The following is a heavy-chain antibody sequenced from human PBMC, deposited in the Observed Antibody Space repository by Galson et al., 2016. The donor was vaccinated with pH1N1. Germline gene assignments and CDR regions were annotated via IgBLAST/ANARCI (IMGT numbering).Heavy chain of an antibody. CDR2: IIPVLGTP. D-gene: IGHD3-16*01. J-gene: IGHJ4*02. Sequence: SVKVSCKASGDNFNFFAISWVRQAPGQGLEWLGGIIPVLGTPTYAQRFQGRVTITAVRSTTTGYLELSSLTSEDTAVYYCARMGSIETLFDDWGQGTLLSVSP. CDR3: ARMGSIETLFDD. CDR1: GDNFNFFA. V-gene: IGHV1-69*10.